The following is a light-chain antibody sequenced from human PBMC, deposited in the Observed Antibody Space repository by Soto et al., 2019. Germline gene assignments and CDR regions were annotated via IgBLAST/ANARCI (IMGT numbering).Light chain of an antibody. CDR3: HQSYESPHT. CDR2: AAS. V-gene: IGKV1-39*01. CDR1: QGVSAY. Sequence: DIQMTQSPSSLSASVGDRVTITCRASQGVSAYLLWYQQRQGTPPKLLIYAASNFVSGVPARFSGSGSVTTFTLPISSLQPEDFATYYCHQSYESPHTFGQGTKLETK. J-gene: IGKJ2*01.